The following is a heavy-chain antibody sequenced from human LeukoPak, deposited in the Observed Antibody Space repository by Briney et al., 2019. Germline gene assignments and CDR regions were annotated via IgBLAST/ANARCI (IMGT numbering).Heavy chain of an antibody. CDR2: INPSGGST. D-gene: IGHD3-10*01. CDR3: ARAVGYYGSGSSNDY. V-gene: IGHV1-46*01. J-gene: IGHJ4*02. CDR1: GYTFTSYY. Sequence: ASVKVSCKASGYTFTSYYMHWVRQAPGQGLEWMGIINPSGGSTSYAQKFQGRVTMTRDTSTSTVYTELSSLRSEDTAVYYCARAVGYYGSGSSNDYWGQGTLVTVSS.